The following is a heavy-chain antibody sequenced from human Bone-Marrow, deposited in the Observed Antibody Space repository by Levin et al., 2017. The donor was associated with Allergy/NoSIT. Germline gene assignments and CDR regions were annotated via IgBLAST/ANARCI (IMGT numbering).Heavy chain of an antibody. J-gene: IGHJ6*03. CDR1: GGTFSNYV. Sequence: SVKVSCKASGGTFSNYVINWVRQAPGQGLEWLGGFIPIFKTPKYAQRFQGRVTITADESTSTAYMELSSLRSEDTAVYYCAREGLPYYYGPGSYFFYYMDVWGKGTTVTVSS. CDR3: AREGLPYYYGPGSYFFYYMDV. CDR2: FIPIFKTP. D-gene: IGHD3-10*01. V-gene: IGHV1-69*13.